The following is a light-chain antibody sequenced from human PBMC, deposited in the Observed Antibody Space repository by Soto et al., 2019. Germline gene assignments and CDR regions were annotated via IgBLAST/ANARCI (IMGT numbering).Light chain of an antibody. CDR2: KAS. CDR1: QSISSW. J-gene: IGKJ4*01. Sequence: DIQMTQSPSTLSASVGDRVTITCRASQSISSWLAWYQQKPGKAPKLLIYKASSVESGVPSRFSGSGSGTEFTLTISSLQPDEFATNYCQQYNSYSTALTFGGGTKLEIK. CDR3: QQYNSYSTALT. V-gene: IGKV1-5*03.